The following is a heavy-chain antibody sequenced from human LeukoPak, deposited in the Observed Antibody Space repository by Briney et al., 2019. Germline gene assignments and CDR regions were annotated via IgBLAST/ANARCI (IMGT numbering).Heavy chain of an antibody. J-gene: IGHJ4*02. D-gene: IGHD1-1*01. Sequence: SETLSLTCTVSGGSISSNNYYWGWIRQPPGKGLEWIGSIYYSGTTYYNPSLKSRITISHDTSKNQFSLKVNSVTAADTASYYCTREEGGTTVDYWGQGTLVTVSS. CDR2: IYYSGTT. V-gene: IGHV4-39*07. CDR1: GGSISSNNYY. CDR3: TREEGGTTVDY.